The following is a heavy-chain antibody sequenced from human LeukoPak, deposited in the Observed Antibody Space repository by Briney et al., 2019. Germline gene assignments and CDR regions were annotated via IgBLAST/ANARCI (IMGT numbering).Heavy chain of an antibody. CDR3: ARTYYYDSSGLRGFDY. D-gene: IGHD3-22*01. J-gene: IGHJ4*02. V-gene: IGHV3-7*01. Sequence: AGGSLRLSCAASGFTFSSLWMTWVRQAPGKGLEWVANIKKDGSDRAYVDSVKGRFTISRDNAKNSLYLQMNSLRAEDTAVYYCARTYYYDSSGLRGFDYWGQGTLVTVSS. CDR1: GFTFSSLW. CDR2: IKKDGSDR.